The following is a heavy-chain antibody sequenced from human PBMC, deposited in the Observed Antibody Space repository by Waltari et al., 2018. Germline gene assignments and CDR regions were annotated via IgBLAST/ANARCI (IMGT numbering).Heavy chain of an antibody. CDR1: GFTFKNYW. CDR3: ARVAYDSWNFDF. Sequence: VKLVESGGGLVQPGESLRLCCAASGFTFKNYWMTWVRQAPGKGLEWVANINQGGSAIFYVDSVKGRFTISRDDAKNSLYLQMNSLRAEDMAVYYCARVAYDSWNFDFWGQGTMVTVSS. D-gene: IGHD3-22*01. CDR2: INQGGSAI. V-gene: IGHV3-7*01. J-gene: IGHJ3*01.